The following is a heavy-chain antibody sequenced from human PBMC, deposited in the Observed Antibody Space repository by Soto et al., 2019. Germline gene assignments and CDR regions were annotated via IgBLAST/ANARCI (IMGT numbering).Heavy chain of an antibody. D-gene: IGHD1-26*01. CDR2: ISYDGSNK. Sequence: PGGSLRLSCAASGFTFSAYSMHWVRQAPGKGLEWVAVISYDGSNKYYADSVKGRFTISRDNSKNTLYLQMNSLRAEDTAVYYCAKGVNSGKTKYNWFDPWGQGTLVTVSS. V-gene: IGHV3-30*18. CDR1: GFTFSAYS. J-gene: IGHJ5*02. CDR3: AKGVNSGKTKYNWFDP.